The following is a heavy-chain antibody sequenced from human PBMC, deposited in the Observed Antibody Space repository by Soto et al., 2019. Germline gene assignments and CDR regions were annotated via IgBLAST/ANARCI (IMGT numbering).Heavy chain of an antibody. V-gene: IGHV2-5*01. CDR2: IYWNDDK. CDR1: GFSLSTSGVG. D-gene: IGHD3-3*01. J-gene: IGHJ3*02. Sequence: SGPTLVKPTQTLTLTCTFSGFSLSTSGVGVGWIRQPPGKALEWLALIYWNDDKRYSPSLKSRLTITKDTSKNQVVLTMTNMDPVDTATYYCAHSLRYDFWSGYDAFDIWGQGTMVTVSS. CDR3: AHSLRYDFWSGYDAFDI.